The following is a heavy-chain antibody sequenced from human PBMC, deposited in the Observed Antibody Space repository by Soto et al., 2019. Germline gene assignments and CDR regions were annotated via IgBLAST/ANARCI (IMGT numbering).Heavy chain of an antibody. V-gene: IGHV1-69*13. J-gene: IGHJ4*02. CDR2: IIPIFGTA. Sequence: SVRVSCKASGGTFSSYAISWVRQAPGQGLEWMGGIIPIFGTANYAQKFQGRVTITADESTSTAYMELSSLRSEDTAVYYCARGRYSGSTIWGLFDYWGQGTLVTVSS. CDR3: ARGRYSGSTIWGLFDY. CDR1: GGTFSSYA. D-gene: IGHD5-12*01.